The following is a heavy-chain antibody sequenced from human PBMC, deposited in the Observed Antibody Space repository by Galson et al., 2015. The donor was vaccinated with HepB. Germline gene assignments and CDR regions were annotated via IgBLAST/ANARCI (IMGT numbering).Heavy chain of an antibody. D-gene: IGHD3-10*01. CDR1: GFTFSSYG. J-gene: IGHJ4*02. CDR3: AKGELLWFGELNWFVY. Sequence: SLRLSCAASGFTFSSYGMHWVRQAPGKGLEWVAVISYDGSNKYYADSVKGRFTISRDNSKNTLYLQMNSLRAEDTAVYYCAKGELLWFGELNWFVYWGQGTLVTVSS. CDR2: ISYDGSNK. V-gene: IGHV3-30*18.